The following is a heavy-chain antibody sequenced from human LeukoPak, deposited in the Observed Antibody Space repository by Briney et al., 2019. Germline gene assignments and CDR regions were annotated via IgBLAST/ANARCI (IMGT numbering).Heavy chain of an antibody. V-gene: IGHV3-66*01. CDR3: AKGGPTGSNYFDF. Sequence: GGSLRLSCAASGITVYNNYMSWVRQAPGKGLEWVSVIYSGGSTYYADSVKGRFTISRDNSKTTLYLQMNSLRADDTAVYYCAKGGPTGSNYFDFWGQGTLVTVSS. CDR1: GITVYNNY. CDR2: IYSGGST. J-gene: IGHJ4*02. D-gene: IGHD1-26*01.